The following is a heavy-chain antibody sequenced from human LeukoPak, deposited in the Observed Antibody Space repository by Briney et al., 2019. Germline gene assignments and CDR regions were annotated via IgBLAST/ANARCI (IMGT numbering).Heavy chain of an antibody. J-gene: IGHJ4*02. Sequence: GGSLRLSCAASGFTFSSYAMSWVRQAPGKGLEWVSAISGSGGSTYYADSVKGRFTISRDNSKNTLYLQMNSPRAEDTAVYYCAKDVDWDSSGYYGDYWGQGTLVTVSS. D-gene: IGHD3-22*01. CDR2: ISGSGGST. CDR3: AKDVDWDSSGYYGDY. V-gene: IGHV3-23*01. CDR1: GFTFSSYA.